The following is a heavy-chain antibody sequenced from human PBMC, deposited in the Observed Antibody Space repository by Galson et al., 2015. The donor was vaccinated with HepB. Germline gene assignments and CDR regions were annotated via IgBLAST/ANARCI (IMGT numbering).Heavy chain of an antibody. CDR3: ARDRSSGGDCLDH. D-gene: IGHD2-21*02. J-gene: IGHJ4*02. CDR2: IYSDGSNS. Sequence: SLRLSCAGSGFIFRSYGIRWVRQAPGKGLEWLAVIYSDGSNSYYAASVKGRFTISRDNPKTTLYLQMTSLRAEDTAVYYCARDRSSGGDCLDHWGQGTLGTVSS. V-gene: IGHV3-33*01. CDR1: GFIFRSYG.